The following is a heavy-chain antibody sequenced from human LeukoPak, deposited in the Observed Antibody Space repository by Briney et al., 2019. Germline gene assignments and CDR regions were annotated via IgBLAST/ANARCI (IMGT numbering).Heavy chain of an antibody. CDR2: IWYDGSNK. CDR1: GFTFSSYG. V-gene: IGHV3-33*01. Sequence: GGSLRLSCAASGFTFSSYGMHWVRQAPGKGLEWVAVIWYDGSNKYYADSVKGRFTISRDNSKNTLYLQMNSLRAEDTAVYYCARDYDSSGYAFGYWGQGTLVTVSS. CDR3: ARDYDSSGYAFGY. D-gene: IGHD3-22*01. J-gene: IGHJ4*02.